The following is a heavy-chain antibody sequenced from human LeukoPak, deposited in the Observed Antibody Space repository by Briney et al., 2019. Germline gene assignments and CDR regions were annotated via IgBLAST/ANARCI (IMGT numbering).Heavy chain of an antibody. CDR2: IYYSGST. CDR1: GGSISSDY. D-gene: IGHD6-19*01. V-gene: IGHV4-59*08. CDR3: ARHIGGWNDGFDI. Sequence: SETLSLTCTVSGGSISSDYWSWIRQPPGKGLQWIGYIYYSGSTNYNPSLKSRVTISLGTSKIQFSLKLSSVTAADTAVYYCARHIGGWNDGFDIWGQGTMVTVSS. J-gene: IGHJ3*02.